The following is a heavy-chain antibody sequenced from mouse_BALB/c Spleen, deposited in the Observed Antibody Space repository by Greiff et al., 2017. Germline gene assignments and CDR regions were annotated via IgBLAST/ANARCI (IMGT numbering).Heavy chain of an antibody. V-gene: IGHV5-17*02. J-gene: IGHJ3*01. Sequence: EVQLVESGGGLVQPGGSRKLSCAASGFTFSSFGMHWVRQAPEKGLEWVAYISSGSSTIYYADTVKGRFTISRDNPKNTLFLQMTSLRSEDTAMYYCARSPDLAYWGQGTLVTVSA. CDR2: ISSGSSTI. CDR3: ARSPDLAY. CDR1: GFTFSSFG.